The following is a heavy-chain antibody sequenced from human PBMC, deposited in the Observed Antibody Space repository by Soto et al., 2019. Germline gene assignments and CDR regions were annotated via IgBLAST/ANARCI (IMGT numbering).Heavy chain of an antibody. CDR3: ARDYGEGPADY. CDR1: GYTFTNYG. CDR2: ISTYNGDT. Sequence: ASVKVSWKASGYTFTNYGFSWVRQAPGQGLEWMGWISTYNGDTNYEQKFQGRVTMSTDTSTSTAQMELRSLRFDDTAVYYCARDYGEGPADYWAQGTQVTGSS. D-gene: IGHD4-17*01. V-gene: IGHV1-18*01. J-gene: IGHJ4*02.